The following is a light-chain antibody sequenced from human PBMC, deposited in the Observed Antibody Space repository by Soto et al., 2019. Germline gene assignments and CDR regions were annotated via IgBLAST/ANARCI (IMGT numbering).Light chain of an antibody. CDR3: QQYNNWPTHT. CDR1: QSVSSN. J-gene: IGKJ2*01. V-gene: IGKV3-15*01. Sequence: EIVMTQSPATLSVSPGERATLSCRASQSVSSNLAWYQQKPGQAPMLLIYVASTRATGIPARFSGSGSGTEFTLTISSLQSEDFAVYYCQQYNNWPTHTFGQGTKLEIK. CDR2: VAS.